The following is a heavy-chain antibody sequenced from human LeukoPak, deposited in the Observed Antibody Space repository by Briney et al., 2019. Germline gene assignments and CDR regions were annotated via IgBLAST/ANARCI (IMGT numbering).Heavy chain of an antibody. CDR2: IGTAGDT. J-gene: IGHJ4*02. CDR3: ARVAKERVGGLCYFDY. V-gene: IGHV3-13*01. Sequence: GGSLRLSCAASGFTFSDCDMHWVRQATGKGLEWVSAIGTAGDTYYTGSVKGRFTISRENAKNSLYLQRNSLRAGDTAVYYCARVAKERVGGLCYFDYWGQGTLVTVSS. CDR1: GFTFSDCD. D-gene: IGHD1-1*01.